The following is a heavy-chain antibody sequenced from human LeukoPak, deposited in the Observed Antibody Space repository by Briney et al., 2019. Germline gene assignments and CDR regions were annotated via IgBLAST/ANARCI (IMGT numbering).Heavy chain of an antibody. Sequence: TSENLSLTCTVSGGSISNYFCSWIRQPAGKGLEWIGRIYSSGSTDYKPSLKSRVTISVDKSKNQFSLKLSSVTAADTAVYYCAREVPASSPNYYYYMDLWGKGTRVTVSS. V-gene: IGHV4-4*07. CDR3: AREVPASSPNYYYYMDL. D-gene: IGHD2-2*01. J-gene: IGHJ6*03. CDR1: GGSISNYF. CDR2: IYSSGST.